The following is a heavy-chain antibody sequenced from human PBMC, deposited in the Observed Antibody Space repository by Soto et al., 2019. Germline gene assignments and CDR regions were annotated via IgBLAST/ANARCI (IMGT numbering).Heavy chain of an antibody. Sequence: PSETLSLTCTVSGGSISSYYWSWIRQPPGKGLEWIGYIYYTGLSNSNPSPNSRVTMSVDTSKNQFSLKLSSVTAADTAVYYCARRYGPGFDYWGQGTLVTVSS. D-gene: IGHD4-17*01. CDR1: GGSISSYY. CDR2: IYYTGLS. V-gene: IGHV4-59*08. CDR3: ARRYGPGFDY. J-gene: IGHJ4*02.